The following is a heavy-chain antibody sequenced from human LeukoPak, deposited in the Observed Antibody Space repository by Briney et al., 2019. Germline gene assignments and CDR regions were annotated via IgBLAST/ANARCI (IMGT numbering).Heavy chain of an antibody. D-gene: IGHD3-16*01. CDR2: VSYDGSNK. CDR3: AKGPMITFGSEWEYFDY. CDR1: GFTFSSYA. Sequence: GRSLRLSCAVSGFTFSSYAMHWVRQAPGKGLEWVAVVSYDGSNKYYADSVKGRFTISRDNSKNTLYLQMNSLRAEDTAVYYCAKGPMITFGSEWEYFDYWGQGTLVTVSS. J-gene: IGHJ4*02. V-gene: IGHV3-30*18.